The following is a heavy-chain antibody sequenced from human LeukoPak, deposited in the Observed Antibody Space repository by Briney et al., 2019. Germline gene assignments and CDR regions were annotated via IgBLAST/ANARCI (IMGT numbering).Heavy chain of an antibody. CDR1: GFTFSSYE. CDR3: ARAGYSSSSYYYYYMDV. J-gene: IGHJ6*03. V-gene: IGHV3-48*03. CDR2: ISSSGSTI. D-gene: IGHD6-6*01. Sequence: GGSLRLSCAASGFTFSSYEMNWVRQAPGKGLEWVSYISSSGSTIYYADSVKGRFTISRDNAKNSLYLRMNSLRAEDTAVYYCARAGYSSSSYYYYYMDVWGKGTTVTVSS.